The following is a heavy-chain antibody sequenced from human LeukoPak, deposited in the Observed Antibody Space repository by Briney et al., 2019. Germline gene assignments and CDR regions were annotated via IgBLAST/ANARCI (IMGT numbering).Heavy chain of an antibody. D-gene: IGHD6-13*01. CDR2: ISSRSSTI. J-gene: IGHJ4*02. CDR3: ARDQGGSSWFDY. CDR1: GFTFSTYN. V-gene: IGHV3-48*02. Sequence: GGSLTLSCAASGFTFSTYNMHCVRQAPGKGLEWVSYISSRSSTIYYADSVKGRITIFKDNAKNSLYMQMNSLRDEDTAVYYGARDQGGSSWFDYWGQGTLVTVSS.